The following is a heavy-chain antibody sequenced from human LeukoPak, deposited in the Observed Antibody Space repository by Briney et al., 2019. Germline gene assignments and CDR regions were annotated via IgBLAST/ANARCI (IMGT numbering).Heavy chain of an antibody. CDR1: GGTYSSYA. D-gene: IGHD1-26*01. J-gene: IGHJ6*02. CDR3: ASTSPGDYYYFYGMDV. CDR2: IIPIFGTA. V-gene: IGHV1-69*01. Sequence: SVKVSCKASGGTYSSYAISWVRQAPGQRLEWMGGIIPIFGTANYAQKFQGRVTITADESTSTAYMELSSLRSEDTAVYYCASTSPGDYYYFYGMDVWGQGTTVTVSS.